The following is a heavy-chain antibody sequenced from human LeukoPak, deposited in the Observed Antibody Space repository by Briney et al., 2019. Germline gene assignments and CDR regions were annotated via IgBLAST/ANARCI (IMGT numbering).Heavy chain of an antibody. Sequence: GGSLRLSCAVSGITLSNYGMSWVRQAPGKGLEWVAGISGSGGGTKYADSVKGRFTISRDNPKNTLYLQMNSLRAEDTAVYYCARDRVVRGVKSVGGYYYGMDVWGQGTTVTVSS. CDR2: ISGSGGGT. CDR3: ARDRVVRGVKSVGGYYYGMDV. J-gene: IGHJ6*02. D-gene: IGHD3-10*01. V-gene: IGHV3-23*01. CDR1: GITLSNYG.